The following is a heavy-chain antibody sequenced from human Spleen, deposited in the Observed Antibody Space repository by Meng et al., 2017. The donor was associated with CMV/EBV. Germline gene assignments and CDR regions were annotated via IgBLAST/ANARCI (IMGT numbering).Heavy chain of an antibody. D-gene: IGHD5-24*01. CDR3: ARDLRGDGIYFDS. CDR1: GYTFTDHY. Sequence: ASVKVSCKASGYTFTDHYFHWVRQAPGQGLEWMGWIYPNSGGTNYAQKFQGRVTMTRDTSISTAYLELTRLKSDDTAMFYCARDLRGDGIYFDSWGQGTLVTVSS. CDR2: IYPNSGGT. J-gene: IGHJ4*02. V-gene: IGHV1-2*02.